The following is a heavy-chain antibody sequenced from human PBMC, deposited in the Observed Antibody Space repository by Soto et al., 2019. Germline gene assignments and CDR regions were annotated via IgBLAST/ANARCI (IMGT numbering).Heavy chain of an antibody. J-gene: IGHJ4*02. CDR3: ARSSTSANYFDY. D-gene: IGHD2-2*01. V-gene: IGHV4-31*03. CDR1: GGSISSGGYY. Sequence: SETLSLTCTVSGGSISSGGYYWSWIRQHPGKGLEWIGYIYYSGSTYYNPSLKSRVTISVDTSRNQFSLKLSSVTAADTAVYYCARSSTSANYFDYWGQGTLVTVS. CDR2: IYYSGST.